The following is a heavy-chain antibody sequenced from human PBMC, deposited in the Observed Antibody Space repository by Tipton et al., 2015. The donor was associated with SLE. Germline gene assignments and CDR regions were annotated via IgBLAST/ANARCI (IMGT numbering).Heavy chain of an antibody. D-gene: IGHD4-23*01. CDR3: AKIVSSYGGPGTV. Sequence: LRLSCTVSGGSISSGGYYWSWIRQHPGKGLEWIGDINHSGSTNYNPSLKSRVTISVDTSKNQFSLKVSSVTAADTAVYYCAKIVSSYGGPGTVWGQGTTVTVSS. J-gene: IGHJ6*02. CDR2: INHSGST. CDR1: GGSISSGGYY. V-gene: IGHV4-31*02.